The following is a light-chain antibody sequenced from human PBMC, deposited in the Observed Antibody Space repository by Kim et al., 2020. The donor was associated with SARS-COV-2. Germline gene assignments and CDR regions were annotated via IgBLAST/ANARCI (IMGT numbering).Light chain of an antibody. Sequence: QSALTQPASVSGSPGQSITISCTGTSSDVGGYKYVSWYQQHPGKAPKLIIYEITKRPSGVPDRFSGSKSGDTASLTVSGLQAEDEADYYCTSHANDNYVFGTGTKVTVL. CDR1: SSDVGGYKY. CDR3: TSHANDNYV. CDR2: EIT. J-gene: IGLJ1*01. V-gene: IGLV2-8*01.